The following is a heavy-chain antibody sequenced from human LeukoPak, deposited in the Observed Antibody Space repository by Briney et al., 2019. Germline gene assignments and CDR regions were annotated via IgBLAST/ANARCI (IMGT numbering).Heavy chain of an antibody. CDR1: GFIFSNYA. D-gene: IGHD3-10*01. J-gene: IGHJ3*02. Sequence: GGSLRLSCAASGFIFSNYAMHWVRRAPGKGLEWVATLSFDGSVEYYADSVKGRCTISRDNSKNTLYLQMNSLRAEDTAVYYCAKDRWGSGPYDAFDIWGQGTMVTVSS. CDR3: AKDRWGSGPYDAFDI. V-gene: IGHV3-30*18. CDR2: LSFDGSVE.